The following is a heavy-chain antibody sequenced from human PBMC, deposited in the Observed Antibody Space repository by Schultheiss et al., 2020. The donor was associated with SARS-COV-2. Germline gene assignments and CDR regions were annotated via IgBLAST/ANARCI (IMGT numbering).Heavy chain of an antibody. CDR2: IYYSGST. CDR1: GGSISSYY. D-gene: IGHD2-2*02. V-gene: IGHV4-59*08. CDR3: ARLGCSSTSCYSGQGAFDI. Sequence: SETLSLTCTVSGGSISSYYWSWIRQPPGKGLEWIGYIYYSGSTNYNPSLKSRVTISVDTSKNQFSLKLSSVTAADTAVYYCARLGCSSTSCYSGQGAFDIWGQGTMVTVSS. J-gene: IGHJ3*02.